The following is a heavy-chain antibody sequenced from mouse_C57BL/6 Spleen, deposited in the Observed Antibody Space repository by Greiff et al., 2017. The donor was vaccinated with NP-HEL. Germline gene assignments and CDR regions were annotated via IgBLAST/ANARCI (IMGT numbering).Heavy chain of an antibody. Sequence: DVKLQESGPGLVKPSQSLSLTCSVTGYSITSGYYWNWIRQFPGNKLEWMGYISYDGSNNYNPSLKNRISITRDTSKNQFFLKLNSVTTEDTATYYCARDETTVVFDYWGQGTTLTVSS. D-gene: IGHD1-1*01. V-gene: IGHV3-6*01. CDR1: GYSITSGYY. CDR2: ISYDGSN. CDR3: ARDETTVVFDY. J-gene: IGHJ2*01.